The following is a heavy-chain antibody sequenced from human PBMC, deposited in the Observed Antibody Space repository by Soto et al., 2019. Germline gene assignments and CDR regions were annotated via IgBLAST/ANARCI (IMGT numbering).Heavy chain of an antibody. CDR1: GFTFSIYA. V-gene: IGHV3-23*01. CDR3: AKDALGSGWLSDY. Sequence: PGGSLRLSCAASGFTFSIYAMSWVRQVPGKGLEWVSTISGNGGTSYADCVGGRFTISRDNSKSTLYLQMNSLRVDDTAMYYCAKDALGSGWLSDYWGQGTLVTVSS. J-gene: IGHJ4*02. CDR2: ISGNGGT. D-gene: IGHD3-22*01.